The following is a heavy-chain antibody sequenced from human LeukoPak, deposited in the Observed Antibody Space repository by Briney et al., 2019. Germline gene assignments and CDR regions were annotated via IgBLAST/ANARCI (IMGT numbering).Heavy chain of an antibody. Sequence: PGRSLRLSCAASGFTLSSFGMVWVRQAPGKGLEWVTLMWYDGRNKYYADSEKGRFTIPRDNSKNTVYLQMNSLRGEDTAVYYCARVGDMEAFDIWGQGTRVTVSS. D-gene: IGHD3-16*01. CDR1: GFTLSSFG. J-gene: IGHJ3*02. CDR2: MWYDGRNK. CDR3: ARVGDMEAFDI. V-gene: IGHV3-33*01.